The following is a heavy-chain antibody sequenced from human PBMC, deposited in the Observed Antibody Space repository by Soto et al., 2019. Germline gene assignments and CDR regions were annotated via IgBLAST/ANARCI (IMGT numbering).Heavy chain of an antibody. J-gene: IGHJ6*02. D-gene: IGHD2-2*03. CDR3: AREMDGYYGMDV. V-gene: IGHV1-69*12. CDR2: IIPMFGTA. Sequence: QVQLVQSGAEVKKPGSSVKVSCKASGGTFSTDSISWVRQAPGQGLEWMGGIIPMFGTANNAQKFQGRVTSTADEATCTGYVELRRLRSEDTAVYLCAREMDGYYGMDVWGQGATVTVAS. CDR1: GGTFSTDS.